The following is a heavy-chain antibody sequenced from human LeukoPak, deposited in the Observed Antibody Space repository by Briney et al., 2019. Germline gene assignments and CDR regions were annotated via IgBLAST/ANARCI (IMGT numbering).Heavy chain of an antibody. D-gene: IGHD6-13*01. V-gene: IGHV3-23*01. CDR3: AKLVPSYSSSWYNY. J-gene: IGHJ4*02. Sequence: GGSLRLSCAASGFTFSSYAMSWVRQAPGKGLEWVSAISGSGGSTYYADSVKGRFTISRDNSKNTLYPQMNSLRAEDTAVYYCAKLVPSYSSSWYNYWGQGTLVTVSS. CDR1: GFTFSSYA. CDR2: ISGSGGST.